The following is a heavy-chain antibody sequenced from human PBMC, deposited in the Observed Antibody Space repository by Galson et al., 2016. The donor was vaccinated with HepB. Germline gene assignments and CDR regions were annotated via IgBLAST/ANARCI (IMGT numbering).Heavy chain of an antibody. J-gene: IGHJ4*02. CDR3: AGREYSAIHVAFDY. Sequence: QSGAEVKKPGESLKISCKSSGYSFTSYWIGWVRQMPGKCLEWMGIIYPGDPDARYSPSFQGQVTISVDTSISTAYLQCGSLKASDTAMSYGAGREYSAIHVAFDYWGQGTPVSVSS. CDR1: GYSFTSYW. CDR2: IYPGDPDA. V-gene: IGHV5-51*03. D-gene: IGHD2/OR15-2a*01.